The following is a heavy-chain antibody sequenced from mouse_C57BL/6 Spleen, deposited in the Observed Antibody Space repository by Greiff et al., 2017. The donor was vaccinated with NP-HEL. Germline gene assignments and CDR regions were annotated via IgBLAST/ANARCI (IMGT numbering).Heavy chain of an antibody. CDR2: IYPGSGST. J-gene: IGHJ4*01. Sequence: QVQLQQPGAELVKPGASVKMSCKASGYTFTSYWITWVKQRPGQGLEWIGDIYPGSGSTNYNEKFKSKATLTVDTSSSTAYMQLSSLTSEDSAVYYCARGQLRLRFYAMDYWGQGTSVTVAS. CDR1: GYTFTSYW. D-gene: IGHD3-2*02. CDR3: ARGQLRLRFYAMDY. V-gene: IGHV1-55*01.